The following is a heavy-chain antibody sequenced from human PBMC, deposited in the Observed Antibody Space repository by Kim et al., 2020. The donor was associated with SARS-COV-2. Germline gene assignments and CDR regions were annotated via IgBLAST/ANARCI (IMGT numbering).Heavy chain of an antibody. CDR1: GGSISSGGYY. CDR2: IYYSGST. CDR3: ARSLLWFGELSGYDAFDI. Sequence: SETLSLTCTVSGGSISSGGYYWSWIRQHPGKGLEWIGYIYYSGSTYYNPSLKSRVTISVDTSKNQFSLKLSSVTAADTAVYYCARSLLWFGELSGYDAFDIWGQGTMVTVSS. V-gene: IGHV4-31*03. D-gene: IGHD3-10*01. J-gene: IGHJ3*02.